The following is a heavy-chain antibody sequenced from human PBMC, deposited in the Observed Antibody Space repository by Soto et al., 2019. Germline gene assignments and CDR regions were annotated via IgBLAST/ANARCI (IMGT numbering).Heavy chain of an antibody. V-gene: IGHV3-21*01. Sequence: NPGGSLRLSCAASGFTFSSYSMNWVRQAPGKGLEWVSSISSSSSYIYYADSVKGRFTISRDNAKNSLYLQMNSLRAEDTAVYYCARDLVNIVATTHSYGYWGQGTLVTVSS. CDR1: GFTFSSYS. CDR2: ISSSSSYI. CDR3: ARDLVNIVATTHSYGY. J-gene: IGHJ4*02. D-gene: IGHD5-12*01.